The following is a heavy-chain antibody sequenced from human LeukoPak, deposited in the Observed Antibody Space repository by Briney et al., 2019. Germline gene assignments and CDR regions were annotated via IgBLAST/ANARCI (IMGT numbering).Heavy chain of an antibody. Sequence: ASVKVSCKASGYTFTSYDINWVRQATGQGLEWMGWMNPNSGNTGYAQKFQGRVTMTRNTSISTTYMELSSLRSEDTAVYYCARGYYDILTGYKTFDYWGQGTLVTVSS. V-gene: IGHV1-8*01. D-gene: IGHD3-9*01. CDR2: MNPNSGNT. CDR3: ARGYYDILTGYKTFDY. CDR1: GYTFTSYD. J-gene: IGHJ4*02.